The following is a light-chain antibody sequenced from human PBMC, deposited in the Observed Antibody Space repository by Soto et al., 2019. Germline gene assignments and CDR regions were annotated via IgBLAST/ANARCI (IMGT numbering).Light chain of an antibody. CDR2: GAS. CDR1: QGINNY. J-gene: IGKJ5*01. V-gene: IGKV1-9*01. CDR3: QQLDGYHIT. Sequence: DIQLTQSPSFLSASVGDRVTITCRASQGINNYLAWYQQKSGKVPKLLMYGASTLQSGAPSRFSGSGYGTEFTLTISSLQPEDFATYYCQQLDGYHITFGQGTRLDIK.